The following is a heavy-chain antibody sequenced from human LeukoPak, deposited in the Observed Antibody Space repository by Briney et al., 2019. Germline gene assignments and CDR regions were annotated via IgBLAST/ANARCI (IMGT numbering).Heavy chain of an antibody. CDR1: GFTFSSYE. J-gene: IGHJ4*02. V-gene: IGHV3-48*03. CDR3: ARDNYDSSGYYFD. CDR2: ISSSGSTT. Sequence: GGSLRLSCAASGFTFSSYEMNWVRQAPGKGLEWVSYISSSGSTTHYADSVKGRFTISRDNAKRSLYLQMNSLRAEDTAVYYCARDNYDSSGYYFDWGQGTLVTVSS. D-gene: IGHD3-22*01.